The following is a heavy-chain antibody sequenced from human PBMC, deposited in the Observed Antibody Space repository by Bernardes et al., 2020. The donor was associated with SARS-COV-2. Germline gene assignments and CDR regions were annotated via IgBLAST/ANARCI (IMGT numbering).Heavy chain of an antibody. CDR2: IYYSGST. J-gene: IGHJ4*02. V-gene: IGHV4-59*11. CDR1: GGSISSHY. Sequence: SETLSLTFTVSGGSISSHYWSWIRQPPGKGLEWIGYIYYSGSTNYNPSLKSRVTISVDTSKNQFSLKLSSVTAADTAVYYCARDPRRWLQLEGAGYFDYWGQGTLVTVSS. D-gene: IGHD5-12*01. CDR3: ARDPRRWLQLEGAGYFDY.